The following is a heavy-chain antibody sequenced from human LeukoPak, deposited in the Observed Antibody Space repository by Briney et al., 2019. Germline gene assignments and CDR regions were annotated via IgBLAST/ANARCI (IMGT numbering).Heavy chain of an antibody. D-gene: IGHD3-9*01. CDR2: ISSSGSTI. J-gene: IGHJ4*02. CDR1: GFTFSSYE. V-gene: IGHV3-48*03. CDR3: AREGRYFFDY. Sequence: GGSLRLSCAASGFTFSSYEMNWVRQAPGKGLEWVSYISSSGSTIYYADSVKGRFTIPRDNAKNSLYLQMNSLRAEDTAVYYCAREGRYFFDYWGQGTLVTVSS.